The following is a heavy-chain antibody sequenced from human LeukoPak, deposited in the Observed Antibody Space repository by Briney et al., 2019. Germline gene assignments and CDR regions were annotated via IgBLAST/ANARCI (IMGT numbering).Heavy chain of an antibody. CDR1: GYTFTSYD. CDR2: MNPNSGNT. CDR3: ARSYYDSSGLYYYYGMDV. J-gene: IGHJ6*02. D-gene: IGHD3-22*01. V-gene: IGHV1-8*01. Sequence: ASVKVSCKASGYTFTSYDINWVRQATGQGLEWVGWMNPNSGNTGYAQKFQGRVTMTRNTSISTAYMELSSLRSEDTAVYYCARSYYDSSGLYYYYGMDVWDQGTTATVSS.